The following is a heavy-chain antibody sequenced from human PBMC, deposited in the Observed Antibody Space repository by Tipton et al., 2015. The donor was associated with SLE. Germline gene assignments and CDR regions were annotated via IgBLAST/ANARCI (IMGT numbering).Heavy chain of an antibody. D-gene: IGHD5-24*01. CDR1: GYSISSGYY. Sequence: LRLSCTVSGYSISSGYYWGWMRQSPGKGLEWIASIYRSGSAYYTPSLRSRVTISLDTSKNQFSLKLNSVTAADTAVYYCVRDGYNYFDLWGHGILVTVSS. CDR3: VRDGYNYFDL. V-gene: IGHV4-38-2*02. J-gene: IGHJ4*01. CDR2: IYRSGSA.